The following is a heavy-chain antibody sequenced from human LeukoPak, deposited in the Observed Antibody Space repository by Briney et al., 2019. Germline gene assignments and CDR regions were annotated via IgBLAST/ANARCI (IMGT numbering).Heavy chain of an antibody. CDR3: AQNLIDSSGSDY. CDR2: INAGNGNT. J-gene: IGHJ4*02. CDR1: GYIFTSYA. D-gene: IGHD6-19*01. V-gene: IGHV1-3*01. Sequence: ASVKVSCKASGYIFTSYAMHWVRQAPGQRLEWMGWINAGNGNTKYSQKFPGRVTITRDTSASTAYMELSSLRSEDTAVYYCAQNLIDSSGSDYWGQGTLVTVST.